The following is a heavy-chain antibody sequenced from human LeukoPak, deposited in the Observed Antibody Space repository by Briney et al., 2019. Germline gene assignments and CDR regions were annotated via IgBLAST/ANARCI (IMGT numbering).Heavy chain of an antibody. Sequence: GGSLRLSCAASGFTVSSSYMIWVRQAPGKGLEWVSVIYSGGYTYYADSVKGRFTISRDDAKNSLYLQMNSLRAEDTAVYYCARVAINDYGDYFDYWGQGTLVTVSS. CDR3: ARVAINDYGDYFDY. CDR1: GFTVSSSY. J-gene: IGHJ4*02. V-gene: IGHV3-53*01. CDR2: IYSGGYT. D-gene: IGHD4-17*01.